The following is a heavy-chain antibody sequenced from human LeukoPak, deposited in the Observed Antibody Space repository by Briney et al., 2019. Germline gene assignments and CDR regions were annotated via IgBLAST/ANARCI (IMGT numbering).Heavy chain of an antibody. CDR3: VIWFGELFAY. Sequence: SETLSLTCTVSGYSISSGYYWGWIRQPPGKGLEWIGSIYHSGSTYYNPSLKSRVTISVDTSKNQFSLKLSSVTAADTAVYYCVIWFGELFAYWGQGTLVTVSS. V-gene: IGHV4-38-2*02. CDR1: GYSISSGYY. D-gene: IGHD3-10*01. J-gene: IGHJ4*02. CDR2: IYHSGST.